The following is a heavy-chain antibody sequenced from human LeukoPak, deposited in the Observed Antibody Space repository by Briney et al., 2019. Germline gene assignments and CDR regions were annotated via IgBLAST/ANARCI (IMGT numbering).Heavy chain of an antibody. D-gene: IGHD2-2*01. CDR3: ARLAGCTSCYSSWFDP. CDR1: GGSISSSSYY. CDR2: IYYSGST. Sequence: PSETLSLTCTVSGGSISSSSYYWGWIRQPPGKGLEWIGSIYYSGSTYYNPSLKSRVTISVDTSKNQFSLKLSSVTAADKAVYYCARLAGCTSCYSSWFDPWGQGTLVTVSS. J-gene: IGHJ5*02. V-gene: IGHV4-39*07.